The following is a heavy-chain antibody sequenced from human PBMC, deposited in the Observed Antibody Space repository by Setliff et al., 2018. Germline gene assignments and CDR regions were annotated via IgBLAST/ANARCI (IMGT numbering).Heavy chain of an antibody. Sequence: SETLSLTCTVSGGSISRGSYDWSWIRQPAGKGLEWIGRIYTSGSTNYNPSLKSRVTISVDTSKNQFSLKLSSVTAADTAVYYCARDGYSYGLGGFPLDYWGQGTLVTVSS. V-gene: IGHV4-61*02. J-gene: IGHJ4*02. CDR2: IYTSGST. CDR1: GGSISRGSYD. D-gene: IGHD5-18*01. CDR3: ARDGYSYGLGGFPLDY.